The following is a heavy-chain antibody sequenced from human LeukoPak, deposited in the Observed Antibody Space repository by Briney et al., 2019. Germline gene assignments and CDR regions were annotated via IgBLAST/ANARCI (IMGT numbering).Heavy chain of an antibody. CDR1: GFTFSSYW. CDR2: IKQDGSEK. D-gene: IGHD1-26*01. J-gene: IGHJ4*02. V-gene: IGHV3-7*01. Sequence: PGGSLRLSCAASGFTFSSYWMTWVRQAPGKGLEWVANIKQDGSEKYYVDSVKGRFTISRDNAKNSLYLQMNSLRAEDTAVYYCARAGIVGAATESPFDNWGQGTLVTVSS. CDR3: ARAGIVGAATESPFDN.